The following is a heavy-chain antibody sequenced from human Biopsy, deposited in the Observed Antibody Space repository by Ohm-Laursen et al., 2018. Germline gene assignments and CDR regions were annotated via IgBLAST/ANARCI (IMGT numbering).Heavy chain of an antibody. Sequence: SLRLSCADPGFTFSSYAMTWFRQAPGKGLEWVSTISGNSDIIYDTDSVKGRFTIPRDNSKNTLYLQMDSLRADDTAVYYCALAAAQTVTHFDYWGQGTLVTVSS. V-gene: IGHV3-23*01. J-gene: IGHJ4*02. CDR1: GFTFSSYA. CDR3: ALAAAQTVTHFDY. D-gene: IGHD4-17*01. CDR2: ISGNSDII.